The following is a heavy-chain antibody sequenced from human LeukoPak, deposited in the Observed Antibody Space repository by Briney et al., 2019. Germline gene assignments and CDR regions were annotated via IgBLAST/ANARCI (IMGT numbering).Heavy chain of an antibody. CDR2: ISSSSSYI. CDR3: ASGGDYQTMFDY. D-gene: IGHD4-17*01. Sequence: GGSLRLSCAASGFTFSSYSMNWVRQAPGKGLEWVSSISSSSSYIYYADSVKGRFTISRDNAKNSLYLQMNSLRAEDTAVYYCASGGDYQTMFDYWGQGTLVTVSS. V-gene: IGHV3-21*01. J-gene: IGHJ4*02. CDR1: GFTFSSYS.